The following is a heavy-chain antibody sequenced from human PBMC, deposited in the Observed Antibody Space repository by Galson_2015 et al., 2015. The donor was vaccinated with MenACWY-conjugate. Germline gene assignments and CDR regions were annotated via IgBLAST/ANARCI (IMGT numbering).Heavy chain of an antibody. Sequence: SLRLSCAASGFTFSNSWMNWIRQAPGSGLEWVANINPEGSRGTYVDSVKGRFTISRDNAENSVYLQMNSLRVEDTAVYYCARRGPGSDFWSGYYSFDYWGQGTLVTVSS. CDR2: INPEGSRG. CDR1: GFTFSNSW. D-gene: IGHD3-3*01. J-gene: IGHJ4*02. V-gene: IGHV3-7*01. CDR3: ARRGPGSDFWSGYYSFDY.